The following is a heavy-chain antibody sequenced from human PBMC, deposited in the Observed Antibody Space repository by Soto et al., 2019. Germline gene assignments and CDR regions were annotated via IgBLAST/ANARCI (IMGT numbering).Heavy chain of an antibody. V-gene: IGHV1-8*01. CDR1: GFSFTSYD. J-gene: IGHJ6*04. CDR2: LNPDSGNS. D-gene: IGHD3-10*01. Sequence: QVQLVQSGAEVKRPGASVNVSCKTSGFSFTSYDITWVRQAPGQGLEWMGWLNPDSGNSGLAQKFQGRVVLTGNTSTRTAYMSLSGLRSEDTAVYFCARVSLVHHYFDVWGKGTAVTVSS. CDR3: ARVSLVHHYFDV.